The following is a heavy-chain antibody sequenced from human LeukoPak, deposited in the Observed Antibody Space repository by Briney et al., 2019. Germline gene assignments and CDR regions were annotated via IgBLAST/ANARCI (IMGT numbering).Heavy chain of an antibody. V-gene: IGHV1-46*01. J-gene: IGHJ4*02. CDR2: INPSGGST. CDR3: ARDYGYSYGYGPVVFDY. CDR1: GYTFTSYY. D-gene: IGHD5-18*01. Sequence: ASVKVSCKASGYTFTSYYMHWVRQAPGQGLEWMGIINPSGGSTSYAQKFQGRVTITADESTSTAYMELSSLRSEDTAVYYCARDYGYSYGYGPVVFDYWGQGTLVTVSS.